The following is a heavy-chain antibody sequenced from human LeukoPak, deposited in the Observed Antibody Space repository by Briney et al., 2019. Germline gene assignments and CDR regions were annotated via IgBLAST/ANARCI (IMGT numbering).Heavy chain of an antibody. V-gene: IGHV3-23*01. J-gene: IGHJ4*02. CDR1: GFAFSSYG. Sequence: PGGSLRLSCAASGFAFSSYGMSWVRQAPGKGLEWVSAISGGGDTTYYADSVKGRFTISRDNSKNTLYLQMNSLRAEDTAVYYCAREYPLGTPDYWGQGTLVTVSS. CDR3: AREYPLGTPDY. CDR2: ISGGGDTT. D-gene: IGHD3-10*01.